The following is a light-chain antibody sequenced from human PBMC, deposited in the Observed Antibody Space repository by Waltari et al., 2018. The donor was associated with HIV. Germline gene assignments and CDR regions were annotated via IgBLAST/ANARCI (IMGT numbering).Light chain of an antibody. CDR2: WAS. V-gene: IGKV4-1*01. CDR1: QSVFYSSNNKNY. CDR3: QQYYSTPIA. Sequence: DIVMTQSPDSLAVSLGERATINCKSSQSVFYSSNNKNYLAWYQQKPGQPPKLLIYWASTRESGVPDRFSGSGSVTDFTLTISSLQAEDVAVYYCQQYYSTPIAFGPGTKVHIK. J-gene: IGKJ3*01.